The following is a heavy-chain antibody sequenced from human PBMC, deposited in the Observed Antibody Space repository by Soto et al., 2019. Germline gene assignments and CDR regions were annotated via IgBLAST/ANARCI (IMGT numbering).Heavy chain of an antibody. D-gene: IGHD5-12*01. CDR3: ARGKRASGYYRDDY. V-gene: IGHV4-59*01. Sequence: QVQLQESGPGLVKPSETLSLTCTVSGDSMNNYYWTWIRQPPGKGLEWIGYIYSSGGTIYSPSLRGRLTTSIDTSESQFSLKLTSVTAADTAVYYCARGKRASGYYRDDYLGQGTLVTVSS. CDR1: GDSMNNYY. J-gene: IGHJ4*02. CDR2: IYSSGGT.